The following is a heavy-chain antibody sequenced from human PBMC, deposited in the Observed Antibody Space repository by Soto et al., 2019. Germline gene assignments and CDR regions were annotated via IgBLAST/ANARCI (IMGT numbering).Heavy chain of an antibody. CDR1: GGSISSYY. V-gene: IGHV4-4*07. J-gene: IGHJ6*02. D-gene: IGHD2-21*02. Sequence: QVQVQESGPGLVKPSETLSLTCTVSGGSISSYYVSWIRQSAGKGLEWIGRIDTSGTTNYNPSLKSRVTMSVDASKNHFSLNLSSVTAADAAVYYCARGPRGYGYYHGIDVWGQGTTVTVSS. CDR3: ARGPRGYGYYHGIDV. CDR2: IDTSGTT.